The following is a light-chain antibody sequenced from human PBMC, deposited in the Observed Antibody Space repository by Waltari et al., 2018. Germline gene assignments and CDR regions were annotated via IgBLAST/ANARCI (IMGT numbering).Light chain of an antibody. CDR2: DAT. CDR3: CSYAGRYTNYV. Sequence: QSALTQPRPVSGSPGPSVTIPCTGTRSDVGSFAYFPWYQQRPVKPPKLIIYDATVRPSGVPDRFSGSKSDNKASLTISGLQADDEADYYCCSYAGRYTNYVFGSGTKVTVL. J-gene: IGLJ1*01. CDR1: RSDVGSFAY. V-gene: IGLV2-11*01.